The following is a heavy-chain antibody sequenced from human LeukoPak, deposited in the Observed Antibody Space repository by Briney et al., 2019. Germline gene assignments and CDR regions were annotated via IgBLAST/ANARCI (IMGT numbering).Heavy chain of an antibody. D-gene: IGHD2-2*01. CDR2: INSDGSST. V-gene: IGHV3-74*01. CDR3: AKRKTGYCSSTSCPPGDY. Sequence: GGSLRLSCAASGSTFSSYWMHWVRQAPGKGLVWVSRINSDGSSTSYADSVKGRFTISRDNSKNTLYLQMNSLRAEDTAVYYCAKRKTGYCSSTSCPPGDYWGQGTLVTVSS. J-gene: IGHJ4*02. CDR1: GSTFSSYW.